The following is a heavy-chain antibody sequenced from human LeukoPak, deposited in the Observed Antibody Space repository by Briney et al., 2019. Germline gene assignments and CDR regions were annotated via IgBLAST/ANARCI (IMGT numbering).Heavy chain of an antibody. V-gene: IGHV3-15*01. CDR1: GFTFSNAW. CDR2: IKSKTDGGTT. J-gene: IGHJ4*02. D-gene: IGHD5-12*01. CDR3: TTDLRRRSQNTITSVQ. Sequence: GGSLRLSCAAFGFTFSNAWMSWVRQAPGKGLEWVGRIKSKTDGGTTDYAGPVKGRFTISRDDSKNTLYLQMNSLKTEDTAVYYCTTDLRRRSQNTITSVQGGQGTLVTVSS.